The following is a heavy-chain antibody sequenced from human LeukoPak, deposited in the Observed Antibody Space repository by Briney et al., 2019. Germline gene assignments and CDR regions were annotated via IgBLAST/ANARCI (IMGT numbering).Heavy chain of an antibody. D-gene: IGHD3-9*01. J-gene: IGHJ5*02. CDR2: IYYSGST. CDR3: ASQYYDILTGPTGWFDP. V-gene: IGHV4-59*08. Sequence: PSETLSLTCTVSGGSLNNYYWSWIRQPPGKGLEWIGYIYYSGSTNYNPSLKSRVTISVDTSKNQFSLKLSSVTAADTAVYYCASQYYDILTGPTGWFDPWGQGTLVTVSS. CDR1: GGSLNNYY.